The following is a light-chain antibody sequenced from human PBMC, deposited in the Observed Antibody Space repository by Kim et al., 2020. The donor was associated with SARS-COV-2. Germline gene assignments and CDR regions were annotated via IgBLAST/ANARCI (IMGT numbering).Light chain of an antibody. J-gene: IGLJ3*02. CDR1: SSDVGGYNY. V-gene: IGLV2-11*03. CDR2: DVS. CDR3: CSYAGSYTWV. Sequence: GQSVTISCTRTSSDVGGYNYVSWYQQHPGKAPKLMIFDVSKRPSGVPDRFSGSKSGNTASLTISGLQAEDEADYYCCSYAGSYTWVFGGGTKVTVL.